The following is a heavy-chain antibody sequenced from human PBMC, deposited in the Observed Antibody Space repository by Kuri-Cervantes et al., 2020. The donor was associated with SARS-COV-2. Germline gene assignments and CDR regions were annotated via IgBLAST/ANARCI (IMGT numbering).Heavy chain of an antibody. CDR1: GGSFSGYY. D-gene: IGHD3-10*01. Sequence: GSLRLSCAVYGGSFSGYYWSWVRQPPGKGLEWIGEINHSGNTNYDPSLKSRVTISIDTSKNQFSLKLSSVTAADTAVYYCARGWAGSGSYYNPGDYWGQGTLVTVSS. CDR2: INHSGNT. J-gene: IGHJ4*02. CDR3: ARGWAGSGSYYNPGDY. V-gene: IGHV4-34*01.